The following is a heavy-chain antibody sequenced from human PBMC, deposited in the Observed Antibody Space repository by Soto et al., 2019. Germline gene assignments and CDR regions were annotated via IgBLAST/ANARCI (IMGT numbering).Heavy chain of an antibody. Sequence: QITLKESGPTLVKPTQTLTLTCTFSGFSLSTSGVGVGWIRQPPGKALEWLALIYWDDDKRYSPSLKSRLTITKDTSKXXVXLXMTNMDPVDTATYYCAHSRHYYDSSGYYPTRGYFQHWGQGTLVTVSA. CDR2: IYWDDDK. J-gene: IGHJ1*01. CDR3: AHSRHYYDSSGYYPTRGYFQH. D-gene: IGHD3-22*01. V-gene: IGHV2-5*02. CDR1: GFSLSTSGVG.